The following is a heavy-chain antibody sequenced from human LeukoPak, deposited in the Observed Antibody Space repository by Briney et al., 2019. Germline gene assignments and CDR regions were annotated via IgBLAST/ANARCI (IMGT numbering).Heavy chain of an antibody. V-gene: IGHV1-46*01. J-gene: IGHJ3*02. CDR1: GYTFTSYY. CDR3: ARDPGKAAAAPTWGAFDI. Sequence: ASVKVSCKASGYTFTSYYMHWVRRAPGQGLEWMGIINPSGGSTSYAQKFQGRVTMTRDTSTSTVYMEPSSLRSEDTAVYYCARDPGKAAAAPTWGAFDIWGQGTMVTVSS. D-gene: IGHD6-13*01. CDR2: INPSGGST.